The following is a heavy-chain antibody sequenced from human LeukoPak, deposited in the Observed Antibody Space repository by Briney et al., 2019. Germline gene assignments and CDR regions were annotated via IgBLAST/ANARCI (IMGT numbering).Heavy chain of an antibody. CDR3: ARGCGLDV. V-gene: IGHV3-7*03. CDR2: INHNGNVN. CDR1: GFTFSSYW. D-gene: IGHD2-8*01. J-gene: IGHJ6*02. Sequence: GGSLRLSCAASGFTFSSYWMNWARQASGKGLEWVASINHNGNVNYYVDSVKGRFTISRDNAKNSLYLQMSNLRAEDTAVYFCARGCGLDVWGQGATVTVSS.